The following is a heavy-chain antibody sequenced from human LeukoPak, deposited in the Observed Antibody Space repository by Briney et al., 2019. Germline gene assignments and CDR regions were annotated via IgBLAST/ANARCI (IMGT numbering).Heavy chain of an antibody. CDR1: GFTFGDYA. CDR2: IRSKAYGGTT. J-gene: IGHJ4*02. Sequence: GRSLRLSCTASGFTFGDYAMSWVRQAPGKGLEWVGFIRSKAYGGTTEYAASVKGRFTISRDDSKSIAYLKMNSLKTEDTAVYYCTRDLGIAARPRPPDYWGQGTLVTVSS. V-gene: IGHV3-49*04. CDR3: TRDLGIAARPRPPDY. D-gene: IGHD6-6*01.